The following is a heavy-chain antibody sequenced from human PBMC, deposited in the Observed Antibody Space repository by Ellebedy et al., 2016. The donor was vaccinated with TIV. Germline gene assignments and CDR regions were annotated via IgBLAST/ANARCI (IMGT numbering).Heavy chain of an antibody. Sequence: AASVKVSCKASGYTFTGYYMHWVRQAPGQGLEWMGCINPNSGGTNYAQKFQGRVTMTRDTSISTAYMELSRLRSDDTAVYYCARVGNYYGGNPSYYFDYWGQGTLVTVSS. D-gene: IGHD4-23*01. J-gene: IGHJ4*02. CDR2: INPNSGGT. CDR1: GYTFTGYY. CDR3: ARVGNYYGGNPSYYFDY. V-gene: IGHV1-2*02.